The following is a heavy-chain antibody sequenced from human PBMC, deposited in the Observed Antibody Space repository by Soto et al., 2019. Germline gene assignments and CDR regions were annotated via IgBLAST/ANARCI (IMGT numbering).Heavy chain of an antibody. V-gene: IGHV4-34*01. CDR1: GGSFSGYY. D-gene: IGHD2-8*01. CDR3: ARGYPYNGFRKGYGMDV. Sequence: SETLSLTCAVYGGSFSGYYWSWIRQPPGKGLEWIGEINHSGSTNYNPSLKSRVTISVDTSKNQFSLKLSSVTAADTAVYYCARGYPYNGFRKGYGMDVWGQGTTVTVYS. CDR2: INHSGST. J-gene: IGHJ6*02.